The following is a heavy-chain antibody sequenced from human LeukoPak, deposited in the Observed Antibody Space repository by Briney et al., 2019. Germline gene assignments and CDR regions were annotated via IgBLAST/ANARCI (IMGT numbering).Heavy chain of an antibody. Sequence: GGCLRLSCAASGFTFSSYGMHSVRQAPGRWLEMVAVISYDGSNKYYAYSVKGRFPISRDNPKNTLYLQMNSLRAEDTAVYYCAKDRGMVAATSSYFDYWGQGTLVTVSS. J-gene: IGHJ4*02. D-gene: IGHD2-15*01. CDR1: GFTFSSYG. CDR3: AKDRGMVAATSSYFDY. V-gene: IGHV3-30*18. CDR2: ISYDGSNK.